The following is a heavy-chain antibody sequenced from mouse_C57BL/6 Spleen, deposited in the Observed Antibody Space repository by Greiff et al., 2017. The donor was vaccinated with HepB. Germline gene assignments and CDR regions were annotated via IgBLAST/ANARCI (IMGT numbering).Heavy chain of an antibody. CDR2: INPSTGGT. V-gene: IGHV1-43*01. CDR1: GYSFTGYY. J-gene: IGHJ4*01. D-gene: IGHD1-1*01. Sequence: VQLQQSGPELVKPGASVKISCKASGYSFTGYYMHWVKQSSEKSLEWIGEINPSTGGTSYNQKFKGKATLTVDKSSSTAYMQLKSLTSEDSAVYYCARAHFYYYGSSHYAMDYWGQGTSVTVSS. CDR3: ARAHFYYYGSSHYAMDY.